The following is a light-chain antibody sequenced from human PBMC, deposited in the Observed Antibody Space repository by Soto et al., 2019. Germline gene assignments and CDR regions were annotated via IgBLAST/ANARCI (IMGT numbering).Light chain of an antibody. CDR2: DVS. CDR3: SSYTISSTPYV. V-gene: IGLV2-14*01. CDR1: SSDVGGYNY. Sequence: QSVLTQPASVSGSPGQSITISCTGTSSDVGGYNYVSWYQQHPGKAPKLMIYDVSNRPSGVSNRFSGSKSGNTASLTISGLQAEDEADYYCSSYTISSTPYVSGTGSKVTVL. J-gene: IGLJ1*01.